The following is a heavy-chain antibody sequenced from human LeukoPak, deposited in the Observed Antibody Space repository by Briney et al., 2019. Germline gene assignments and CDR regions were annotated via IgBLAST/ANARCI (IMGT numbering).Heavy chain of an antibody. D-gene: IGHD6-19*01. Sequence: GGSLRLSCAASGFTLNSHWMSWVRQAPGKGLEWVANIKQDGRDTYYVDSVKGRLTISRDNAKNSLNLQMNSLRAEDTAMYYCATSAGCWGQGTLVTVSS. CDR1: GFTLNSHW. CDR3: ATSAGC. CDR2: IKQDGRDT. V-gene: IGHV3-7*03. J-gene: IGHJ4*02.